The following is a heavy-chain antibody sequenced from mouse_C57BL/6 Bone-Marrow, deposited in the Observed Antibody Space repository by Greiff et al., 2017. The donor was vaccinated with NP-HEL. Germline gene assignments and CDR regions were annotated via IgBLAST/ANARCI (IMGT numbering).Heavy chain of an antibody. Sequence: EVQLLESGGDLVKPGGSLKLSCAASGFTFSSYGMSWVRQTPDKRLEWVATISSGGSYTYYPDSVKGRFTISRDNAKNTLYLQLSSLKSEDTAMYYGGGPYDYDVARFAYWGRGTGVTLSA. CDR1: GFTFSSYG. CDR2: ISSGGSYT. D-gene: IGHD2-4*01. J-gene: IGHJ3*01. V-gene: IGHV5-6*01. CDR3: GGPYDYDVARFAY.